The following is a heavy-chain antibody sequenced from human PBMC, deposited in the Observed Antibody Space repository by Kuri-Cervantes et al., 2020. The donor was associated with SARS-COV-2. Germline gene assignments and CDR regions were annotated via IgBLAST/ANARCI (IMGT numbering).Heavy chain of an antibody. D-gene: IGHD3-10*01. Sequence: ASVKVSCKASEYNFSGYYLHWVRQAPGQGLGWMGWINPNSGGTNFTQKFEGRVTVTRDTSINTAYMDLTRLGSDDTAVYYCARSSVGDLGWFDPWGQGTLVTVSS. CDR2: INPNSGGT. J-gene: IGHJ5*02. CDR3: ARSSVGDLGWFDP. V-gene: IGHV1-2*02. CDR1: EYNFSGYY.